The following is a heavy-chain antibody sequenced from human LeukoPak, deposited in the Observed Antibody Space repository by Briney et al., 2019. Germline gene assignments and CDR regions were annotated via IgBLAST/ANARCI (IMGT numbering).Heavy chain of an antibody. V-gene: IGHV1-69*05. CDR3: ARGDCSSTSCSPAGFDL. J-gene: IGHJ5*02. CDR1: GGTFSSYA. D-gene: IGHD2-2*01. CDR2: IIPIFGTA. Sequence: SVKVSCKASGGTFSSYAISWVRQAPGQGLEWMGGIIPIFGTANYAQKFQGRVTITTDESTSTAYMELSSLRSEDTAVYYCARGDCSSTSCSPAGFDLWGQGTLVSVSS.